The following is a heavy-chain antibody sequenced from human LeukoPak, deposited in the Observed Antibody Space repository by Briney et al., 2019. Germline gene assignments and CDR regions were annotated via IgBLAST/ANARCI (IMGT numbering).Heavy chain of an antibody. D-gene: IGHD6-19*01. V-gene: IGHV3-21*01. CDR3: ARELPSAIAVAGHSMWYYYGMDV. CDR2: ISSSSSYI. Sequence: PGGSLRLSCAASGFTFSSYSMNWVRQAPGKGLEWVSSISSSSSYIYYADSVKGRFTISRDNAKNSLYLQMNSLRAEDTAVYYCARELPSAIAVAGHSMWYYYGMDVWGQGTTVTVSS. CDR1: GFTFSSYS. J-gene: IGHJ6*02.